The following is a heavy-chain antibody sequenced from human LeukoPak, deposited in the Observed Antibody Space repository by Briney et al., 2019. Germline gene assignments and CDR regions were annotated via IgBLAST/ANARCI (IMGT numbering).Heavy chain of an antibody. CDR3: GTDGTGTSYYGFLVR. J-gene: IGHJ4*02. V-gene: IGHV1-69*05. CDR1: GGTFSSKA. CDR2: IIPIYGTP. Sequence: ASVKVSCKASGGTFSSKAISWVRQAPGQGLEWMGGIIPIYGTPNYAQKFQDRVTITTDESTTTAYMEVSSLRSDDTAVYYCGTDGTGTSYYGFLVRWGQGTLVTVSS. D-gene: IGHD1-26*01.